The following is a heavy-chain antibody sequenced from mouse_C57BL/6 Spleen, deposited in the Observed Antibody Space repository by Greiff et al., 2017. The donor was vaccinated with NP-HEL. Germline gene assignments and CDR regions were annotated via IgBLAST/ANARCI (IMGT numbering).Heavy chain of an antibody. J-gene: IGHJ4*01. Sequence: EVKLVESGEGLVKPGGSLKLSCAASGFTFSSYAMSWVRQTPEKRLEWVAYISSGGDYIYYADTVKGRFTISRDNARNTLYLQMSSLKSEDTAMYYCTRERMVTTPYYYAMDYWGQGTSVTVSS. V-gene: IGHV5-9-1*02. CDR2: ISSGGDYI. D-gene: IGHD2-2*01. CDR1: GFTFSSYA. CDR3: TRERMVTTPYYYAMDY.